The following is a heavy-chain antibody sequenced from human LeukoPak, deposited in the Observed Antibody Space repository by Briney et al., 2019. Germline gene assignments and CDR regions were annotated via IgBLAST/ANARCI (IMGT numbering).Heavy chain of an antibody. J-gene: IGHJ3*02. Sequence: GGSLRLSCAASGFTFSSYSMNWVRQAPGKGLEWVSCISSSSSYIYYADSVKGRFTISRDNAKNSLYLQMNSLRAEDTAVYYCARDDPGYCSGGSCPDAFDIWGQGTMVTVSS. CDR2: ISSSSSYI. CDR1: GFTFSSYS. V-gene: IGHV3-21*01. CDR3: ARDDPGYCSGGSCPDAFDI. D-gene: IGHD2-15*01.